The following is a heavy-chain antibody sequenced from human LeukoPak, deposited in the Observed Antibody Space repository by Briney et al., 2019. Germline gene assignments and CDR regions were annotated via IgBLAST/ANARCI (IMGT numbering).Heavy chain of an antibody. CDR1: GLTGSHNY. CDR3: IVFGDSNR. D-gene: IGHD4-17*01. V-gene: IGHV3-53*01. J-gene: IGHJ5*02. CDR2: IHTSGDT. Sequence: GGSLRLSCAASGLTGSHNYVSWVRQAPGKGLEWVSAIHTSGDTCYADSVKGRFTISRDTSKNTLYLQINSLGVEDTAVYYCIVFGDSNRWGQGTLVTVSS.